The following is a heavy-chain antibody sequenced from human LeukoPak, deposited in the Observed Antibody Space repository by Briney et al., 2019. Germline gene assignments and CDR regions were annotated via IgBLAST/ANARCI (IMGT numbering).Heavy chain of an antibody. Sequence: SETLSLTCTVSGGSISSSSYYWGWIRQPPGKGLEWIGSIYYSGSTYYNPPLKGRVTISVDTSKNQFSLKLSSVTAADTAVYYCARGNTYGSGSYYNIWGQGTLVTVSS. V-gene: IGHV4-39*01. CDR2: IYYSGST. D-gene: IGHD3-10*01. CDR3: ARGNTYGSGSYYNI. CDR1: GGSISSSSYY. J-gene: IGHJ4*02.